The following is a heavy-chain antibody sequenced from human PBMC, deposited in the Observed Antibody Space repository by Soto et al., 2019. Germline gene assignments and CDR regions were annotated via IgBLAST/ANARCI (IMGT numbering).Heavy chain of an antibody. D-gene: IGHD6-13*01. V-gene: IGHV3-30*04. CDR2: IGYDGKNE. CDR1: GFTFTSFA. Sequence: GGSLRLSCAASGFTFTSFAFHWVRQAPGKGLEWVAIIGYDGKNEYYADSVRGRFTVSRDDSKNTLYLQMNSLRAEDTAVYYCARETGYTKSWPFEYWGQGTLVTVSS. CDR3: ARETGYTKSWPFEY. J-gene: IGHJ4*02.